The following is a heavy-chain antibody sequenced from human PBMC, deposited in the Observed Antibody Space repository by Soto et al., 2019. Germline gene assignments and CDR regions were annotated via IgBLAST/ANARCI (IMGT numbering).Heavy chain of an antibody. CDR3: ARASGPIVVVAALHNWFDP. D-gene: IGHD2-15*01. J-gene: IGHJ5*02. V-gene: IGHV1-69*12. CDR1: GGTFSSYA. Sequence: QVQLVQSGAEVKKPGSSVKVSCKASGGTFSSYAISWVRQAPGQGLEWMGGIIPIFGTANYAQKSQGRVTITADESTSKAYMELSSLRAEDTAGYYCARASGPIVVVAALHNWFDPWGQGTLVTVSS. CDR2: IIPIFGTA.